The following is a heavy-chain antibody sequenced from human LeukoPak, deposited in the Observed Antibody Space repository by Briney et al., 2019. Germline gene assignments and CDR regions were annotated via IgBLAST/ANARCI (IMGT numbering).Heavy chain of an antibody. CDR3: ARGLTMVRGVRPFDY. J-gene: IGHJ4*02. CDR2: IYHSGST. V-gene: IGHV4-4*02. Sequence: SETLSLTCAVAGGSISSSNWWSWVRQPPGKGLEWIGEIYHSGSTNYNPSLKSRVTISADKSKNQFSLKLSSVTAADTAVYYCARGLTMVRGVRPFDYWGQGTLVTVSS. D-gene: IGHD3-10*01. CDR1: GGSISSSNW.